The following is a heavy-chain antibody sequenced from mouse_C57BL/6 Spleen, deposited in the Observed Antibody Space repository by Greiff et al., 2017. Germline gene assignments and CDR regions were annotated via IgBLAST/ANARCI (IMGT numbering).Heavy chain of an antibody. D-gene: IGHD1-1*01. V-gene: IGHV6-3*01. Sequence: EVKLVESGGGLVQPGGSMKLSCVASGFTFSNYWMNWVRQSPEKGLEWVAQIRLKSDNYATHYAESVKGRFTISRDDSKSSVYLQMNNLRAEDTGIYYCTAGPLYGSYYWGQGTTLTVSS. J-gene: IGHJ2*01. CDR2: IRLKSDNYAT. CDR3: TAGPLYGSYY. CDR1: GFTFSNYW.